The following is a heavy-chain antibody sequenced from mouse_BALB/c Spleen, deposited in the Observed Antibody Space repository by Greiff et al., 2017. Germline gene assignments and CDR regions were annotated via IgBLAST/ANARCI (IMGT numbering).Heavy chain of an antibody. CDR3: ARSRGAWYLDV. Sequence: VQLKESGGGLVQPGGSRKLSCAASGFTFSSFGMHWVRQAPGKGLEWVAYISSGSSTNYYEDTVKGRFTISRDNPKNTLFLQMTSLRSEDTAMYYCARSRGAWYLDVWGAGTTVTVSS. V-gene: IGHV5-17*02. J-gene: IGHJ1*01. CDR1: GFTFSSFG. CDR2: ISSGSSTN.